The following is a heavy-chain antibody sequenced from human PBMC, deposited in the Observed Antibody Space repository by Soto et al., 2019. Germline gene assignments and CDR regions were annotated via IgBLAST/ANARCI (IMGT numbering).Heavy chain of an antibody. Sequence: PSETLSLTCTVSGYSISSVPYWAWIRQPPGKGPEWIASIYHGGTTFYNPSLKSRITISVDTSNNQFSLKLTSVTAADTAVYYCARVHVMVVAGSTFDYRGHGTLVTVSS. CDR2: IYHGGTT. CDR1: GYSISSVPY. CDR3: ARVHVMVVAGSTFDY. J-gene: IGHJ4*01. V-gene: IGHV4-38-2*02. D-gene: IGHD6-19*01.